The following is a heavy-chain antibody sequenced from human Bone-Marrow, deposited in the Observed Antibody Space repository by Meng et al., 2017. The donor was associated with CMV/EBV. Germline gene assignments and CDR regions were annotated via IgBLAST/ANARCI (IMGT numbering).Heavy chain of an antibody. CDR1: GGTFSSYA. J-gene: IGHJ6*02. V-gene: IGHV1-69*05. CDR3: ARPLGPWYKWNYGSEGMDV. D-gene: IGHD1-7*01. CDR2: IIPIFGTA. Sequence: SVKVSCKASGGTFSSYAISWVRQAPGQGLEWMGGIIPIFGTANYAQKFQGRVTITTDESTSTAYMELSSLRSEDTAVYYCARPLGPWYKWNYGSEGMDVWGQGTTVTVSS.